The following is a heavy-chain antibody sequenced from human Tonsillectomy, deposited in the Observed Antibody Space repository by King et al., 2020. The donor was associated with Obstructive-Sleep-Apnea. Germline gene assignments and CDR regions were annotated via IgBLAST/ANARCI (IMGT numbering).Heavy chain of an antibody. CDR1: GYTFTSYG. CDR2: ISAYNVNT. V-gene: IGHV1-18*04. CDR3: ARRYYDFWSGYYTWSGWFDP. J-gene: IGHJ5*02. D-gene: IGHD3-3*01. Sequence: QLVQSGAEVKKPVASVKVSCKPSGYTFTSYGISWVRQAPGQGLEWMGLISAYNVNTNYAQKLQGRVTKTTDTSPSTAYMGLRSLRSDDTAVYYCARRYYDFWSGYYTWSGWFDPWGQGTLVTVSS.